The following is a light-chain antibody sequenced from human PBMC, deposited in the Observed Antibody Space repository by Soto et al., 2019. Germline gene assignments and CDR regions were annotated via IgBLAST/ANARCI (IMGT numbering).Light chain of an antibody. CDR1: SSDVGGYNY. V-gene: IGLV2-11*01. CDR3: CSYAGSYTHYV. J-gene: IGLJ1*01. CDR2: DVS. Sequence: QSALTQPRSVSGFPGQSITISCTGTSSDVGGYNYVSWYRQHPGKAPKLMIYDVSKRPSGVPDRFSGSKSGNTASLTSSGLQAEDEGDYYCCSYAGSYTHYVFGTGTKLTVL.